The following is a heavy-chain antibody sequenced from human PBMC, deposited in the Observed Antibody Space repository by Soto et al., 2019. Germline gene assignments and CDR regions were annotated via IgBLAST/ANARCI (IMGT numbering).Heavy chain of an antibody. J-gene: IGHJ1*01. Sequence: SVKVSCKASGGTFSSYAISWVRQAPGQGLEWMGGIIPIFGTANYAQKFQGRVTITADESTSTAYMELSSLRSEDTAVYYCAQSNMRPAEYFQHWGQGTLATVSS. V-gene: IGHV1-69*13. CDR1: GGTFSSYA. CDR3: AQSNMRPAEYFQH. CDR2: IIPIFGTA.